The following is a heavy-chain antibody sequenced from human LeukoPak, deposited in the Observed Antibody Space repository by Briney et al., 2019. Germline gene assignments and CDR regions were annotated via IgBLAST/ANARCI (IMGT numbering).Heavy chain of an antibody. D-gene: IGHD6-19*01. V-gene: IGHV3-7*01. CDR3: AGPGIAVAGYYFDY. CDR2: IKQDGSEK. Sequence: GGSLRLSCAASGFTFSSYWMSWVRQAPGKGLEWVANIKQDGSEKYYVDSVKGRFTISRDNAKNSLYLQMNSLRAEDTAVYYCAGPGIAVAGYYFDYWGQGTLVTVSS. J-gene: IGHJ4*02. CDR1: GFTFSSYW.